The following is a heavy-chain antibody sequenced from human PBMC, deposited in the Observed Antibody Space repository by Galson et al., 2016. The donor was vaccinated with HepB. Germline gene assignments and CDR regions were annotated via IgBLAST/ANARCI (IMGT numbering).Heavy chain of an antibody. Sequence: SETLSLTCTVSGGSISSSSYYWGWIRQPPGKGLECIGSIYYSGSIYYNPSFKSRVIISVDTSKNQFSLKLSSMTAAHTAVYYCVDSGAYYYAEYFQHWGQGTLVTVSS. CDR3: VDSGAYYYAEYFQH. V-gene: IGHV4-39*07. J-gene: IGHJ1*01. CDR2: IYYSGSI. D-gene: IGHD3-22*01. CDR1: GGSISSSSYY.